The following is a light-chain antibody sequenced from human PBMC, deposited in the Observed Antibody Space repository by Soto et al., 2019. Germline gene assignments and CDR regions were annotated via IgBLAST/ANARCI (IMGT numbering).Light chain of an antibody. J-gene: IGKJ3*01. CDR1: QSSSSY. CDR3: QQSYSTLT. Sequence: DIPMTQSPSSLSASVGDRVTITCRASQSSSSYLNWYQQKPGKAPKLLIYAASSLQSGVPSRFSGSGSGTDFTLTISSLQPEDFATYYCQQSYSTLTFGPGTKVDIK. V-gene: IGKV1-39*01. CDR2: AAS.